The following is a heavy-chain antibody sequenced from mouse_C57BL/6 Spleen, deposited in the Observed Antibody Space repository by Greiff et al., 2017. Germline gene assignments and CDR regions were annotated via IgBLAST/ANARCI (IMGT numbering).Heavy chain of an antibody. CDR2: ISDGGSYT. CDR3: ARDQGTGKYYAMDY. J-gene: IGHJ4*01. V-gene: IGHV5-4*01. D-gene: IGHD3-2*02. CDR1: GFTFSSYA. Sequence: EVMLVESGGGLVKPGGSLKLSCAASGFTFSSYAMSWVRQTPEKRLEWVATISDGGSYTYYPDNVKGRFTTARDNAKNNLYLQMGHLKSEDTAMYYGARDQGTGKYYAMDYWGQGTSVTVSS.